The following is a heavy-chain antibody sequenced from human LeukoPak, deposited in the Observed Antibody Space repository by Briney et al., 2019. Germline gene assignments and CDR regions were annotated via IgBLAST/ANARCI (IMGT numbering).Heavy chain of an antibody. D-gene: IGHD4-17*01. Sequence: GGSLRLSCAASGFIVNTNYMTWVRQAPGRGLEWVSFIYADGNTYYADSVKGRFTISGDISKNAVYLQMNSLRAEDTAVYYCARDSYGDANFDSWGQGTLVTVSS. J-gene: IGHJ4*02. CDR3: ARDSYGDANFDS. CDR1: GFIVNTNY. CDR2: IYADGNT. V-gene: IGHV3-53*01.